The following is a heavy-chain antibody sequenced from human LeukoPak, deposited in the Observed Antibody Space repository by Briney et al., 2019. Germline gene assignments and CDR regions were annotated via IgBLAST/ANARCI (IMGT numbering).Heavy chain of an antibody. Sequence: ASETLSLTCTVSGGSISSYYWSWIRQPPGKGLEWIGYIYYSGSTNYNPSLKSRVTISVDTSKNQFSLKLSSVTAADTAVYYCARLTELGIGEFDYWGQGTLVTVSS. CDR1: GGSISSYY. V-gene: IGHV4-59*08. CDR3: ARLTELGIGEFDY. CDR2: IYYSGST. D-gene: IGHD7-27*01. J-gene: IGHJ4*02.